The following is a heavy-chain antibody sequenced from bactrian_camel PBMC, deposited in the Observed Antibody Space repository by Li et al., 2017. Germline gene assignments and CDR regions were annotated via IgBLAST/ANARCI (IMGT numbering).Heavy chain of an antibody. J-gene: IGHJ4*01. V-gene: IGHV3S53*01. Sequence: VQLVESGGGSVQTGGSLRLSCKPSFFILDDFEMMWYRQTPGNECELVASITGDGSTYYTDAVKGRFTISHDAAKNTLYLQMNSLKTEDTAVYYCATVEGGSIVPRPGAEFEYNYWGQGTQITVS. CDR3: ATVEGGSIVPRPGAEFEYNY. CDR1: FFILDDFE. CDR2: ITGDGST. D-gene: IGHD2*01.